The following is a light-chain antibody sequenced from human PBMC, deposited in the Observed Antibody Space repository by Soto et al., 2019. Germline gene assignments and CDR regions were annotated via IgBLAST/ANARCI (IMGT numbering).Light chain of an antibody. CDR3: QSYDSSNQV. CDR2: EDN. CDR1: SGSIASNY. V-gene: IGLV6-57*03. Sequence: NFMLTQPHSVSESPGKTVTISCTRSSGSIASNYVQWYQQRPGSAPTTVIYEDNQRPSGVPDGFSGSIDSSSNSASLTISGLKTEDEADYYCQSYDSSNQVFGGGTKVTVL. J-gene: IGLJ3*02.